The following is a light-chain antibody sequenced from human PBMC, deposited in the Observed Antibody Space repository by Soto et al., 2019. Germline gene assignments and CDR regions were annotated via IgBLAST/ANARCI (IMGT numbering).Light chain of an antibody. J-gene: IGLJ2*01. CDR2: LEGGGSY. V-gene: IGLV4-60*03. CDR1: SGHSNNI. CDR3: ENWDSNIQSP. Sequence: QLVLTQPSSASASLGSSVTLTCTLNSGHSNNIIAWHQQQPGKAPRYLMKLEGGGSYTKGSGVPDRISGYSSGADRHLTISILQSEDEADYYCENWDSNIQSPVGGGT.